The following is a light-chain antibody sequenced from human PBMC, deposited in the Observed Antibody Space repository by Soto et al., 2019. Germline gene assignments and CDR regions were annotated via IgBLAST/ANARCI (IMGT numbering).Light chain of an antibody. V-gene: IGLV2-14*01. Sequence: QSALTQPASVSGSPGQSITISCTGTSSDIGYYDYVSWYQHHSGKAPKLIIYEVNNRPSGVSNRFSGSKSVNTASLTISGLQAEDEADYYCSSHSSSSAYYVFGTGTKLIVL. CDR2: EVN. CDR3: SSHSSSSAYYV. CDR1: SSDIGYYDY. J-gene: IGLJ1*01.